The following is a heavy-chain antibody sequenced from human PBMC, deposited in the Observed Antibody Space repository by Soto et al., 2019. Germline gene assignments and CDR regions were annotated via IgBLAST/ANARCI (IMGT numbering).Heavy chain of an antibody. CDR3: ARDQLQNYGFSDQYDY. V-gene: IGHV3-7*01. CDR1: GFTFSGYW. Sequence: GGSLRLSCAASGFTFSGYWMSWVRPAPGKGLEWVANIKQDGSEKYYVDSVKGRFTISRDNAKNSLYLQMNSLRAEDTAVYYCARDQLQNYGFSDQYDYWGQGTLVTVSS. CDR2: IKQDGSEK. D-gene: IGHD4-17*01. J-gene: IGHJ4*02.